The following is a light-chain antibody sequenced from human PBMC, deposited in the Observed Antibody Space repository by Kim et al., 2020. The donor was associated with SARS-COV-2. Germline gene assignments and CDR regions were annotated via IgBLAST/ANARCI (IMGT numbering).Light chain of an antibody. CDR2: AAS. Sequence: DIQMTQSPSSLSASVGDRVTMTCRASQSISSYLNWYQQKPGKAPKLLIYAASSLRSGVPSRFSGSESGTDFTLTISDLQPEDFATYYCHQTYTPPYTFGPGTKVDIK. J-gene: IGKJ3*01. V-gene: IGKV1-39*01. CDR1: QSISSY. CDR3: HQTYTPPYT.